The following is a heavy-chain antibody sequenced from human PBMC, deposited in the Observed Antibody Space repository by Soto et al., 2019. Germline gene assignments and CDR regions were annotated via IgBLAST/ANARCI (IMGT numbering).Heavy chain of an antibody. D-gene: IGHD4-17*01. Sequence: PSETLSLTWTVSGGSISSSSYYWGWIRQPPGKGLEWIGSIYYSGSTYYNPSLKSRVTISVDTSKNQFSLKLSSVAAADTAVYYCARKRVDPDLFTVEFEYWGQGTLVTVSS. CDR2: IYYSGST. J-gene: IGHJ4*02. CDR3: ARKRVDPDLFTVEFEY. CDR1: GGSISSSSYY. V-gene: IGHV4-39*01.